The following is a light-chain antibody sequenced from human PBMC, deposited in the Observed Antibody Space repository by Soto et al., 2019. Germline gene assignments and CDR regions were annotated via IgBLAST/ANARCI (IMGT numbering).Light chain of an antibody. V-gene: IGKV1-9*01. CDR1: QDISSY. CDR2: GAS. CDR3: QQVHDYPIT. J-gene: IGKJ4*01. Sequence: DIQLTQSPSVLSASVGDRVTVTCRSSQDISSYLAWYQQKPGKAPKVLIYGASTLQSGVPPRFGGSGSGTAFTLTISSLQPEDFANYFCQQVHDYPITFGGGTKVDI.